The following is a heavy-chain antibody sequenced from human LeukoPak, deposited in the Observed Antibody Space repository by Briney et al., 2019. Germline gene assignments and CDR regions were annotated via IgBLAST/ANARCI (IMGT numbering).Heavy chain of an antibody. CDR2: ISSSSSTI. CDR3: ARLYCSSSSCYGEIDY. D-gene: IGHD2-2*01. J-gene: IGHJ4*02. CDR1: GFSFSSYS. V-gene: IGHV3-48*01. Sequence: GRSLRLSCAASGFSFSSYSMNWVRQAPGEGLEWVSYISSSSSTIYYADSVKGRFTISRDNAKNSLYLQMNSLRAEDTAVYYCARLYCSSSSCYGEIDYWGQGTLVTVSS.